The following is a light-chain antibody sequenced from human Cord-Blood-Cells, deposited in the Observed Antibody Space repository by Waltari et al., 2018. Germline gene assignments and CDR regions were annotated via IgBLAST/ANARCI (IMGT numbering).Light chain of an antibody. CDR2: DVS. CDR3: SSYTSSSTWV. J-gene: IGLJ3*02. V-gene: IGLV2-14*01. Sequence: QSALTQPASVSGSPRQSITISCTGTSSDVGGYNYVSWYQQHPGKAPKLMIYDVSNPRSGVSNRFSGSKSGNTASLTISGLQAGDEADYYCSSYTSSSTWVFGGGTKLTVL. CDR1: SSDVGGYNY.